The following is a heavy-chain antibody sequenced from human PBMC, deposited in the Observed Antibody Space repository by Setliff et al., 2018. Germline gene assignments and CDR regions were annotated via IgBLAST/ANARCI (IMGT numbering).Heavy chain of an antibody. J-gene: IGHJ3*02. CDR3: ARDGDNYYDSSGYYLNHAFDI. CDR2: ISGYNGNT. D-gene: IGHD3-22*01. V-gene: IGHV1-18*01. CDR1: GYTFTSYG. Sequence: ASVKVSCKASGYTFTSYGISWVRQAPGQGLEWMGWISGYNGNTNYAQKIQGRVTMTTDTSTSTAYMEVRSLRSDDTAVYYCARDGDNYYDSSGYYLNHAFDIWGQGTMVTVSS.